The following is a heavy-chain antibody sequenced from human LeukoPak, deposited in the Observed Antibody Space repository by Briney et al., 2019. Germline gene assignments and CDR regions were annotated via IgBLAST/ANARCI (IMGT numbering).Heavy chain of an antibody. CDR2: INHSGST. J-gene: IGHJ4*02. V-gene: IGHV4-34*01. CDR1: GFTFSSYA. D-gene: IGHD3-3*01. Sequence: EAGGSLRLSCAASGFTFSSYAMSWVRQPPGKGLEWIGEINHSGSTNYNPSLKSRVTISVVTSKNQFSLKLSSVTAADTAVYYCARGRKGVYDFWSGYPSPFFDYWGQGTLVTVSS. CDR3: ARGRKGVYDFWSGYPSPFFDY.